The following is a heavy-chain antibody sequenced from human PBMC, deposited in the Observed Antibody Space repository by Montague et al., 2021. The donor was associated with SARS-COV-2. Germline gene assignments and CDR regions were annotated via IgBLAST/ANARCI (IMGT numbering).Heavy chain of an antibody. CDR3: ASLTLGYCSSTSCYSDWFDP. Sequence: SETLSLTCSVYGGSITGYYWSWIRQPPGKALEWIADIYHSGSTNYNPSLKSRVTISVDTSKNQFSLKLSSVTAADTAVYYCASLTLGYCSSTSCYSDWFDPWGQGTLVTVSS. J-gene: IGHJ5*02. CDR1: GGSITGYY. V-gene: IGHV4-34*01. CDR2: IYHSGST. D-gene: IGHD2-2*02.